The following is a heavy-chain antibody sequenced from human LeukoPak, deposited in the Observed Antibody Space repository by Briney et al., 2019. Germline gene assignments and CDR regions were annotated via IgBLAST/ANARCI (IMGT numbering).Heavy chain of an antibody. CDR3: ARDVHPRYYLPDY. V-gene: IGHV3-7*04. J-gene: IGHJ4*02. CDR2: IKEDGSET. Sequence: PGGSLRLFCVASAFAFSSNWMSWVRQAPGKGLEWVASIKEDGSETYYVDSVKGRFTISRDNAKNSLYLQMDSLRAEDTAVYYCARDVHPRYYLPDYWGQGTLVTVSS. D-gene: IGHD1-26*01. CDR1: AFAFSSNW.